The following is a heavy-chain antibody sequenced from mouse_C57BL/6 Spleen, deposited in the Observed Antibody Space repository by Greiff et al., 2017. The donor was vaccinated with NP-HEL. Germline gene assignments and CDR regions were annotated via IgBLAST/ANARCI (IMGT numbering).Heavy chain of an antibody. J-gene: IGHJ2*01. Sequence: QVQLKESGAELVKPGASVKISCKASGYAFSSYWMNWVKQRPGKGLEWIGQIYPGDGDTNYNGKFKGKATLTADKSSSTAYMQLSSLTSEDSAVYFCARPGFLTGASGDYWGQGTTLTVSS. D-gene: IGHD4-1*01. CDR3: ARPGFLTGASGDY. CDR2: IYPGDGDT. V-gene: IGHV1-80*01. CDR1: GYAFSSYW.